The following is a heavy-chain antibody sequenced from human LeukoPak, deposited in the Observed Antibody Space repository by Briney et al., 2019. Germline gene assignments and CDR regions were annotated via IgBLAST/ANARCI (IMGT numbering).Heavy chain of an antibody. J-gene: IGHJ2*01. D-gene: IGHD3-22*01. Sequence: PSETLSLTCTVSGGSISSYYWSWIRQPPGKGLEWIGYIYYSGSTNYNPSLKSRVTISVDTSKNQFSLKLSSVTAADTAVYYCARVSSGHYLWYFDLWGRGTLVTVSS. CDR1: GGSISSYY. CDR3: ARVSSGHYLWYFDL. V-gene: IGHV4-59*01. CDR2: IYYSGST.